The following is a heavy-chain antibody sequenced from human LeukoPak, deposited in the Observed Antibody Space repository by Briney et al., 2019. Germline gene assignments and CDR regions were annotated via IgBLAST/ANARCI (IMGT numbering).Heavy chain of an antibody. CDR2: ISAYNGNT. D-gene: IGHD2-21*02. J-gene: IGHJ5*01. CDR3: ARGGYCGGDCRGVNWFDS. CDR1: GYTFTSYG. V-gene: IGHV1-18*01. Sequence: ASVKVSRKASGYTFTSYGISWVRQAPGQGLEWMGWISAYNGNTNYAQKLQGRVTMTTDTSTSTAYMELRSLRSDDTAVYYCARGGYCGGDCRGVNWFDSWGQGTLVTVSS.